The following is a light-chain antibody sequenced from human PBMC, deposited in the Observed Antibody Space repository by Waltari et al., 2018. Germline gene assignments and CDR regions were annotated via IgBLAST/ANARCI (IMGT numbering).Light chain of an antibody. V-gene: IGKV3-11*01. CDR2: DAS. J-gene: IGKJ1*01. CDR1: QSISTY. CDR3: QQRTIWSGT. Sequence: VVVTQSPATLSLSPGERATLSCRASQSISTYLAWYQQKPGQAPRLLIYDASNRATGIPARFSGSGSGTDFTLTISSLEPEGFAVYYCQQRTIWSGTFGQGTKVEIK.